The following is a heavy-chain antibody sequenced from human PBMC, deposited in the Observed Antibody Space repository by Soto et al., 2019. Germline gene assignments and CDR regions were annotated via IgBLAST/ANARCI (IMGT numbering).Heavy chain of an antibody. Sequence: GGSLRLSCGASGFNFGAFGMNWVRQAPGKGLEWVSSITLSSSYIYYADSVKGRFTVSRDNAKNSLYLDMKSLTVDDTAVYYCARDMKSVRFWGTNGFDPWGQVTLVTVSS. CDR1: GFNFGAFG. J-gene: IGHJ5*02. V-gene: IGHV3-21*01. CDR2: ITLSSSYI. CDR3: ARDMKSVRFWGTNGFDP. D-gene: IGHD3-16*01.